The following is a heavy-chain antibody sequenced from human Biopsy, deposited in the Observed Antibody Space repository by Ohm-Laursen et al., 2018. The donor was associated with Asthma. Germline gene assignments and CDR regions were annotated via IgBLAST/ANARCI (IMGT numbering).Heavy chain of an antibody. J-gene: IGHJ6*02. CDR2: ISVYNGNT. Sequence: ASVKVSCKTSGYTFNSAGITWVRQAPGQGLEWMGWISVYNGNTKVAQKLQDRVTMITDTSTSTAYMESRSLRSDDTAVYFCARAVDYSHYYGIDVWGQGTTVTAS. V-gene: IGHV1-18*01. CDR1: GYTFNSAG. CDR3: ARAVDYSHYYGIDV. D-gene: IGHD3-10*01.